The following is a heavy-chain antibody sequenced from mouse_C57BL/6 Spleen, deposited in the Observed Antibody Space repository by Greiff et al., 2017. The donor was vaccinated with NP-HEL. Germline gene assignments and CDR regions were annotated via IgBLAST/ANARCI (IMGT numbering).Heavy chain of an antibody. Sequence: QVQLKQPGAELVKPGASVKMSCKASGYTFTSYWITWVKQRPGQGLEWIGDIYPGSGSTNYNEKFKSKATLTVDTSSSTAYMQLSSLTSEDSAVYYCASDYYGSSLWYFDVWGTGTTVTVSS. CDR2: IYPGSGST. J-gene: IGHJ1*03. V-gene: IGHV1-55*01. CDR1: GYTFTSYW. CDR3: ASDYYGSSLWYFDV. D-gene: IGHD1-1*01.